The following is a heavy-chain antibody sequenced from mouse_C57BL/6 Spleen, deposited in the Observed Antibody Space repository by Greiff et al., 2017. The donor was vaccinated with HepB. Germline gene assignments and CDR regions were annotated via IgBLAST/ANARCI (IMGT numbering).Heavy chain of an antibody. CDR3: AREDDYVPPFAY. Sequence: VQGVESGAELVKPGASVKLSCKASGYTFTSYWMHWVKQRPGQGLEWIGMIHPNSGSTNYNEKFKSKATLTVDKSSSTAYMQLSSLTSEDSAVYYCAREDDYVPPFAYWGQGTLVTVSA. CDR1: GYTFTSYW. J-gene: IGHJ3*01. D-gene: IGHD2-4*01. V-gene: IGHV1-64*01. CDR2: IHPNSGST.